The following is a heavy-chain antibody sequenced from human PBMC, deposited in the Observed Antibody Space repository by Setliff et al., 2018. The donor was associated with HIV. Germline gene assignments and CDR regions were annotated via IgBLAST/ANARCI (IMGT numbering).Heavy chain of an antibody. V-gene: IGHV4-30-4*01. CDR3: ARADSSSWFFATFDI. Sequence: TLPLTCTVSGDSINSGDYYWSWIRQPPGKGLEWIGYIYHSGSTHYNPSLNSRVAFSVDTSKNQFSLKLYSVTVADTAFYYCARADSSSWFFATFDIWGQGTMVTVSS. CDR2: IYHSGST. D-gene: IGHD6-13*01. CDR1: GDSINSGDYY. J-gene: IGHJ3*02.